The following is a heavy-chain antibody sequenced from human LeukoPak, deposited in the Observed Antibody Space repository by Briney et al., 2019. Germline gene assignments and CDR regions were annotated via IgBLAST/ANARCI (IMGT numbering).Heavy chain of an antibody. CDR2: IYYSGST. CDR1: GGSISSYY. V-gene: IGHV4-59*01. Sequence: SETLSLTCTVSGGSISSYYWSWIRQPPGKGLEWTGYIYYSGSTNYNPSLKSRVTISVDTSKNQFSLKLSSVTAADTAVYYCARGCYYDSSGSFDYWGQGTLVTVSS. CDR3: ARGCYYDSSGSFDY. J-gene: IGHJ4*02. D-gene: IGHD3-22*01.